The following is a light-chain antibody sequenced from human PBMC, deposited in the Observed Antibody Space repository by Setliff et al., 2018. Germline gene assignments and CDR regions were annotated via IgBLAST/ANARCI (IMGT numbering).Light chain of an antibody. CDR3: CSYAGSYTYV. V-gene: IGLV2-14*01. CDR2: DVS. CDR1: SSDVGGYNY. J-gene: IGLJ1*01. Sequence: QSVLTQPASVSGSPGQSITISCTGTSSDVGGYNYVSWYQQHPGKAPKLMIYDVSKRPSGVSNRFSGSKSGNTASLTISGLQAEDEADYYCCSYAGSYTYVFGTGTQV.